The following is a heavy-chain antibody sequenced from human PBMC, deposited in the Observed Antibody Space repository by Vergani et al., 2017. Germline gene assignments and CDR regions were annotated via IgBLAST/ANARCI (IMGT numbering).Heavy chain of an antibody. Sequence: VQLVESGGGVVQPGRSLRLSCAASGFTFSSYAMSWVRQAPGRGLEWVSAISGSGGSTYYADSVKGRFTISRDNSKNTLYLQMNSLRAEDTAVYYCAKDLRTGGVGATGDDAFDIWGQGTMVTVSS. V-gene: IGHV3-23*04. J-gene: IGHJ3*02. D-gene: IGHD1-26*01. CDR2: ISGSGGST. CDR3: AKDLRTGGVGATGDDAFDI. CDR1: GFTFSSYA.